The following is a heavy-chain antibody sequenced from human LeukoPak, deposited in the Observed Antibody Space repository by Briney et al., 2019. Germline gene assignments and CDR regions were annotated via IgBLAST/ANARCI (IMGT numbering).Heavy chain of an antibody. D-gene: IGHD3-22*01. J-gene: IGHJ4*02. CDR2: IYHSGST. CDR3: ARDRYYYDSSGSVFDY. Sequence: SETLSLTCTVSGYSISSGYYWGWIRQPPGKGLEWIGSIYHSGSTYYNPSLKSRVTISVDTSKNQFSLKLSSVTAADTAVYYCARDRYYYDSSGSVFDYWGQGTLVTVSS. V-gene: IGHV4-38-2*02. CDR1: GYSISSGYY.